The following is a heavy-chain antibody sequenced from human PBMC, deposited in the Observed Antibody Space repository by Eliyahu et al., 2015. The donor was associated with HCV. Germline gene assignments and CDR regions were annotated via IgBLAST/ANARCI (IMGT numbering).Heavy chain of an antibody. CDR1: GGSVSSYY. CDR3: AVSQGEGGGWHYYIDY. V-gene: IGHV4-59*08. CDR2: IHYSGGT. Sequence: QVQLQESGPGLVKPSETLSLTCIVSGGSVSSYYWTWIRQPPGKGLEWIGYIHYSGGTNYNPSLKSRVTISVDTSKNQFSLKLSSVTAADTAVYYCAVSQGEGGGWHYYIDYWGQGTLVTVSS. J-gene: IGHJ4*02. D-gene: IGHD3-10*01.